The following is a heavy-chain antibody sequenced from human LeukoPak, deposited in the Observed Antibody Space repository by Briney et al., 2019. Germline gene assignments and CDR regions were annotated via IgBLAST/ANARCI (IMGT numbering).Heavy chain of an antibody. J-gene: IGHJ6*03. Sequence: PGGSLRLSCAASGFTFSGYWMHWVRQVPKKGLVLVSRIDNGGSGTNYADSVKGRFPVSRDNAKNTLYLQMNSLRAEDTAIYYCARGGGWDTIFRVVQYMDVWGKGTTVTVSS. CDR3: ARGGGWDTIFRVVQYMDV. V-gene: IGHV3-74*01. CDR2: IDNGGSGT. CDR1: GFTFSGYW. D-gene: IGHD3-3*01.